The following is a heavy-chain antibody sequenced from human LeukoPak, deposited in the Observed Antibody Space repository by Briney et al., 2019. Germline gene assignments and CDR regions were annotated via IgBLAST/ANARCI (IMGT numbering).Heavy chain of an antibody. J-gene: IGHJ4*02. CDR3: ARGKLACYS. CDR2: ITSTRDYT. D-gene: IGHD1-1*01. Sequence: GGSLGLSCAASGFTFSSYAMTWVRQAPGKGLEWVSTITSTRDYTSYADSVKGRFTISRDDSKNTLYLQMNSLRAEDTALYFFARGKLACYSLGQGTLVTVSS. CDR1: GFTFSSYA. V-gene: IGHV3-23*01.